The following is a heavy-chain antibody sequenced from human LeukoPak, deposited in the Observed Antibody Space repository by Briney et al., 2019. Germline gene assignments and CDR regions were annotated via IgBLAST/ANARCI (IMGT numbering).Heavy chain of an antibody. Sequence: ASVKVSRKASGYTFTGYYMHWVRQAPGQGLEWMGWINPNSGGTNYAQKFQGRVTMTRDTSISTAYMELSRLRSDDTAVYYCAGLYNWNHQDYDAMDVWGQGTTVTVSS. D-gene: IGHD1-20*01. CDR2: INPNSGGT. V-gene: IGHV1-2*02. CDR1: GYTFTGYY. J-gene: IGHJ6*02. CDR3: AGLYNWNHQDYDAMDV.